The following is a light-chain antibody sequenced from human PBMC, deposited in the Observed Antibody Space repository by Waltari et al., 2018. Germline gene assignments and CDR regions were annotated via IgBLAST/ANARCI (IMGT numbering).Light chain of an antibody. CDR1: QDISRW. Sequence: DIQMTQFPSSVSASVGDRVTITCRASQDISRWLAWYQQKPGKAPKFLIYGASNLQSGVPSRFSGSGSGTDFTLTISSRQPEDFATYYCQQANSFPLTFGGGTKVEIK. J-gene: IGKJ4*01. CDR2: GAS. V-gene: IGKV1-12*01. CDR3: QQANSFPLT.